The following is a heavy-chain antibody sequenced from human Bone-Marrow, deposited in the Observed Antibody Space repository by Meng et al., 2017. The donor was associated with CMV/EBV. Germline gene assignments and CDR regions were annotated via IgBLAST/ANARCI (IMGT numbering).Heavy chain of an antibody. CDR2: IYYSGST. Sequence: GSLRLSCTVSGGSINSCYWSWIRQPPGKGLEWIGYIYYSGSTDYNPSLKSRVTISVDTSKNQFSLKLSSVTAADTAVYYCARGRLDFWSGYHNYYYGMDVWGQGTTVTVSS. CDR1: GGSINSCY. V-gene: IGHV4-59*01. CDR3: ARGRLDFWSGYHNYYYGMDV. D-gene: IGHD3-3*01. J-gene: IGHJ6*02.